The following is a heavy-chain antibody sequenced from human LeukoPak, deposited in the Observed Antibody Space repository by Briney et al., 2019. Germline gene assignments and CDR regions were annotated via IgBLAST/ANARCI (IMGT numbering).Heavy chain of an antibody. D-gene: IGHD4-17*01. Sequence: GRSLRLSCAASGFTFSSYAMHWVRQAPGKGLEWVAVISYDGSNKYYADSVKCRFTISRDNSKNTLYLQMNSLRAGDTAVYYCARATDGDYVPYWGQGTLVTVSS. CDR2: ISYDGSNK. CDR3: ARATDGDYVPY. V-gene: IGHV3-30*04. J-gene: IGHJ4*02. CDR1: GFTFSSYA.